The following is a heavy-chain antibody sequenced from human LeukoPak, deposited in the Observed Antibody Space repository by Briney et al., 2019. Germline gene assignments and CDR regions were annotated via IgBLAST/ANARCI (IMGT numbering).Heavy chain of an antibody. Sequence: PGGSLRLSCAASGFTFNNYGMHWVRQAPGKGLEWVAFVRYDGSYKYYADSVKGRFTISRDNSKNTLYLQMNSLRAEDTAVYYCAKTIVLMIYSTPAALDIWGQGTMVTVSS. D-gene: IGHD2-8*01. CDR2: VRYDGSYK. J-gene: IGHJ3*02. V-gene: IGHV3-30*02. CDR1: GFTFNNYG. CDR3: AKTIVLMIYSTPAALDI.